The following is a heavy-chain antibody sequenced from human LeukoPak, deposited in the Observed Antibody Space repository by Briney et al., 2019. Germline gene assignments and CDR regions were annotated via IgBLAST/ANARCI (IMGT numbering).Heavy chain of an antibody. CDR3: ARDHDSREMAFDY. CDR1: GFTFSSYG. D-gene: IGHD5-24*01. J-gene: IGHJ4*02. V-gene: IGHV3-33*01. CDR2: IWYDGSNK. Sequence: GRSLRLSCAASGFTFSSYGMHWVRQAPGKGLEWVAVIWYDGSNKYYADSVKGRFTISRDNSKNTLYLQMNSLRAEDTAVYYCARDHDSREMAFDYWGQGTLVTVSS.